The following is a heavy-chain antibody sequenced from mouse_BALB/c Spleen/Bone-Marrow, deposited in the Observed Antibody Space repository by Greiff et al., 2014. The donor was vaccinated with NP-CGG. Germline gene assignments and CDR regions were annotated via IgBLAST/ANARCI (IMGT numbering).Heavy chain of an antibody. D-gene: IGHD2-1*01. J-gene: IGHJ4*01. CDR2: INPNNGDT. CDR1: GYTFTDYY. CDR3: ARSDYGYYYYAMDY. Sequence: SGPELVKPGASVKMSCKASGYTFTDYYMKWVKQSHGESLEWIGDINPNNGDTFYNQKFKGKATLTVDKSSSTAYMQLDSLTSEDSALYYCARSDYGYYYYAMDYWGQGTSVTVSS. V-gene: IGHV1-26*01.